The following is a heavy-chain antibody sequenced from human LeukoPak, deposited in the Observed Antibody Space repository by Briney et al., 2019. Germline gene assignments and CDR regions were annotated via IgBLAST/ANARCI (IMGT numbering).Heavy chain of an antibody. CDR1: GYTFTSYD. CDR3: VRRMPGYCSSTICRNYAFDM. J-gene: IGHJ3*02. Sequence: ASVKVSCKASGYTFTSYDINWVRQATGQGLEWMGWMNPNTGNTDTAQKFQGRVTMTRSTSITTAYMELSSLRSDDTAVYYCVRRMPGYCSSTICRNYAFDMWGQGTMVTVSS. D-gene: IGHD2-2*01. CDR2: MNPNTGNT. V-gene: IGHV1-8*01.